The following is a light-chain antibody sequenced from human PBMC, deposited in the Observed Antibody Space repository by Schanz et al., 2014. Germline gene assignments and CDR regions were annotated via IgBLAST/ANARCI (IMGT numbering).Light chain of an antibody. Sequence: QSALTQPPSASGSPGQSVTISCTGTSSDIGGYIFVSWYQQHPGKAPKLMIYEVSKRPSGVPDRFSGSKSGNTASLTVSGLQAEDEGDYYCSSYAGTNTAYVFGTGTKLTVL. J-gene: IGLJ1*01. CDR2: EVS. V-gene: IGLV2-8*01. CDR1: SSDIGGYIF. CDR3: SSYAGTNTAYV.